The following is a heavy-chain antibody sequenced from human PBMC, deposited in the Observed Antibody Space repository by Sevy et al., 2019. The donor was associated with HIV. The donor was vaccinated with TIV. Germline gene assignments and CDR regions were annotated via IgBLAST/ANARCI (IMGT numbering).Heavy chain of an antibody. D-gene: IGHD2-15*01. CDR1: GFTFSDYY. CDR2: ISSSGSTI. CDR3: ARDEVVVVAGVLDL. V-gene: IGHV3-11*01. J-gene: IGHJ2*01. Sequence: GGSLRLSCAASGFTFSDYYMSWIRQAPGKGLEWVSYISSSGSTIYYADSVKGRFTISRDNAKKSLYLQMNSLRAEDTAVYYCARDEVVVVAGVLDLWGRGTLVTVSS.